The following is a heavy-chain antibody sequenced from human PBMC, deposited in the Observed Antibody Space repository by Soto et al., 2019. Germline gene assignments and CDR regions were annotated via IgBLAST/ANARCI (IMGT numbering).Heavy chain of an antibody. CDR3: ARDGGRHSGGINY. Sequence: QVQLVQSGAEVKKPGSSVKVSCKASGGTFSSYAINWVRTAPVQGLEWMGEIIPICGTANYAQKLQGRVTITADESTSTAYMEHISLRSEDTAVYYCARDGGRHSGGINYLGQGTLVTVSS. V-gene: IGHV1-69*01. D-gene: IGHD1-26*01. CDR2: IIPICGTA. CDR1: GGTFSSYA. J-gene: IGHJ4*02.